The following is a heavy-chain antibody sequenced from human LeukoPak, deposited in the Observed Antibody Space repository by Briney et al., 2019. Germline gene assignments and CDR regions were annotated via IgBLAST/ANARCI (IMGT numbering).Heavy chain of an antibody. CDR1: GYTFTSYY. V-gene: IGHV1-46*01. CDR2: INPSGGST. CDR3: AREGYCSGGSCPDQQDY. Sequence: VASVKVSCKASGYTFTSYYMHWVRQAPGQGLEWMGIINPSGGSTSYAQKFQGRVTMTRDTSISTAYMELSRLRSDDTAVYYCAREGYCSGGSCPDQQDYWGQGALVTVSS. J-gene: IGHJ4*02. D-gene: IGHD2-15*01.